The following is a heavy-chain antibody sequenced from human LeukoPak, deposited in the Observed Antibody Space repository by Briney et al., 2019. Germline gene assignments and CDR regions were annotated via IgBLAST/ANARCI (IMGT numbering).Heavy chain of an antibody. CDR2: ISGSGGST. J-gene: IGHJ4*02. CDR3: AKRTSGLMITFGGVIGAYFDY. V-gene: IGHV3-23*01. CDR1: GFTFSSYA. D-gene: IGHD3-16*02. Sequence: GGSLRLSCAASGFTFSSYAMSWVRQAPGKELEWVSAISGSGGSTYYADSVKGRFTISRDNSKNTLYLQMNSLRAEDTAVYYCAKRTSGLMITFGGVIGAYFDYWGQGTLVTVSS.